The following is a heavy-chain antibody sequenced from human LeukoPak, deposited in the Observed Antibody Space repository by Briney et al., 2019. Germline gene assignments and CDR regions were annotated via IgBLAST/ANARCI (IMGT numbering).Heavy chain of an antibody. CDR1: GFTFDDYA. CDR2: ISWNSGSI. D-gene: IGHD6-6*01. CDR3: AKDIPGSRLSFDY. V-gene: IGHV3-9*01. Sequence: GGSLRLSCAASGFTFDDYAMHWVRQAPGKGLEWVSGISWNSGSIGYADSVKGRFTISRDNAKNSLYLQMNSLRAEDTALYYCAKDIPGSRLSFDYWGQGTLVTVSS. J-gene: IGHJ4*02.